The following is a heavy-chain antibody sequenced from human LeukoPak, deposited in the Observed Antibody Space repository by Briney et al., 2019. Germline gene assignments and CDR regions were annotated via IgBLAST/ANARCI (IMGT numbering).Heavy chain of an antibody. CDR2: VYYSGVT. CDR1: GGSTGSDY. CDR3: ARTNGEAAAGRL. J-gene: IGHJ4*02. V-gene: IGHV4-59*12. Sequence: SETLSLTCSVSGGSTGSDYWSWIRRPPGKGLEWIAYVYYSGVTSYNPFLKSRVAISIDTSKNQFSLKLNSMTAADTAVYYCARTNGEAAAGRLWGQGTLVTVSS. D-gene: IGHD6-13*01.